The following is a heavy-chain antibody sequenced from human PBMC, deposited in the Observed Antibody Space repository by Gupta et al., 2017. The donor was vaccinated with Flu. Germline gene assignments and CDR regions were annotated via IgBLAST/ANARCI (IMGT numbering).Heavy chain of an antibody. V-gene: IGHV4-34*01. CDR1: GGSFSGYY. J-gene: IGHJ6*03. CDR3: ARGYCSSTSCRPYYYYYYYMDV. CDR2: INHSGST. D-gene: IGHD2-2*01. Sequence: QVQLQQWGAGLLKPSETLSLTCAVYGGSFSGYYWSWLRQPPGKGLEWIGEINHSGSTNYNPSLKSRVTISVDTSKNQFSLKLSSVTAADTAVYYCARGYCSSTSCRPYYYYYYYMDVWGKGTTVTVSS.